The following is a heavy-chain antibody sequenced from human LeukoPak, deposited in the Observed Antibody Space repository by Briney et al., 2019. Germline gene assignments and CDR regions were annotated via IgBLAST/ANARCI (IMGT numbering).Heavy chain of an antibody. CDR2: MYYSGST. V-gene: IGHV4-39*01. CDR3: ARQGGLWLRAPFDY. J-gene: IGHJ4*02. D-gene: IGHD5-18*01. Sequence: PSETLSLTCTVSGGSISTSSYYWGWIRQPPGKGLEWIGSMYYSGSTYYNPSLQSRFTISVDTSKNQFSLRLTSVTAADTAVYYCARQGGLWLRAPFDYWGQGTLVTVSS. CDR1: GGSISTSSYY.